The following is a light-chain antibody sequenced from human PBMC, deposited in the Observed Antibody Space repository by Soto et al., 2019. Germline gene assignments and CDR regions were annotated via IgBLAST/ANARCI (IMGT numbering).Light chain of an antibody. CDR2: ENN. CDR1: SSNIGAGYE. V-gene: IGLV1-40*01. CDR3: QSYDSSLSGYV. J-gene: IGLJ1*01. Sequence: QSVLTQPPAVSEAPGQRVTISCTGSSSNIGAGYEAHWYQQVPGTAPKLLISENNNRPSGVPDRFSGSKSGTSASLAITGRQAEDDAEYYCQSYDSSLSGYVFGTGNKLNVL.